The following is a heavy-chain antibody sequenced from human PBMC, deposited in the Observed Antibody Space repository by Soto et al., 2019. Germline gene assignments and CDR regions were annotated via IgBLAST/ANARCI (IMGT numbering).Heavy chain of an antibody. CDR2: IYYSGST. CDR1: GGSISSYY. V-gene: IGHV4-59*01. CDR3: AREVGGRGFDY. D-gene: IGHD3-10*01. J-gene: IGHJ4*02. Sequence: SETLSLTCTVSGGSISSYYWSWIRQPPGKGLAWIGYIYYSGSTNYNPSLKSRVTISVDTSKNQFSLKLSSVTAADTAVYYCAREVGGRGFDYWGQGTLVTVSS.